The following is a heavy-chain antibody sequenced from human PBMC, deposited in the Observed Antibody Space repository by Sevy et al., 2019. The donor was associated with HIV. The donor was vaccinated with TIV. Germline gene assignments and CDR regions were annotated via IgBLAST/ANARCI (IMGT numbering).Heavy chain of an antibody. CDR3: AREGWGDSNSPRYFDY. CDR1: GFTFSSYW. CDR2: IKQDGSEK. D-gene: IGHD4-4*01. Sequence: GGSLRLSCAASGFTFSSYWMSWVRQAPGKGLEWVANIKQDGSEKYYVDSVKGRFTISRDNAKNSLYLQMNSLRAEDTAVYYCAREGWGDSNSPRYFDYWGQGTLVTVSS. V-gene: IGHV3-7*01. J-gene: IGHJ4*02.